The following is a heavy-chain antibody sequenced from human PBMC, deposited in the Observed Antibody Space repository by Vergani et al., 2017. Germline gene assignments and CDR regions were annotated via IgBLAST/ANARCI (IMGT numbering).Heavy chain of an antibody. CDR1: GYSINNGYY. CDR2: IYHSGST. CDR3: ARHTYDSSGWGDAENWFDP. D-gene: IGHD3-22*01. V-gene: IGHV4-38-2*01. J-gene: IGHJ5*02. Sequence: QVLLQESGPGLVRPSETLSLTCGVSGYSINNGYYWGWIRQPPGKGVEWIGSIYHSGSTYYNPSLKSRVTISVDTSKNQFSLKLSSVTAADTAVYYCARHTYDSSGWGDAENWFDPWGQGTLVTVSS.